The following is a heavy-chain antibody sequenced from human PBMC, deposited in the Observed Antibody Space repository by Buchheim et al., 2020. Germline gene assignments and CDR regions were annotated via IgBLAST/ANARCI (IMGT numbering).Heavy chain of an antibody. CDR2: INHSGST. CDR3: ATALYSSSPEYYYYYGMDV. CDR1: GGSFSGYY. Sequence: QVQLQQWGAGLLKPSETLSLTCAVYGGSFSGYYWSWIRQPPGKGLEWIGEINHSGSTNYNPSLKSRVTISVDTSKNQFSLKLSSVTAADTAVYYCATALYSSSPEYYYYYGMDVWGQGTT. D-gene: IGHD6-6*01. V-gene: IGHV4-34*01. J-gene: IGHJ6*02.